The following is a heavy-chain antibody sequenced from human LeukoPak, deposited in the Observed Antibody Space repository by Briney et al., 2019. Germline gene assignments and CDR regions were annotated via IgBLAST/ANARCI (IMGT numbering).Heavy chain of an antibody. CDR2: IIPIFGTA. J-gene: IGHJ6*03. Sequence: ASVKVSCKASGGTFSSYAISWVRQAPGQGLEWMGGIIPIFGTANYAQKFQGRVTITTDESTSTAYMELSSLRSEDTAVYYCARDGSIAARYYYMDVWGKGTTVTVSS. CDR3: ARDGSIAARYYYMDV. CDR1: GGTFSSYA. D-gene: IGHD6-6*01. V-gene: IGHV1-69*05.